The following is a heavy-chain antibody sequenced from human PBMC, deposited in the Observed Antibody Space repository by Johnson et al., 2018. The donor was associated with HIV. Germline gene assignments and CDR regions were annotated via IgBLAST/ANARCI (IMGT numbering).Heavy chain of an antibody. D-gene: IGHD4-17*01. V-gene: IGHV3-30*04. CDR1: GFTFSSYA. Sequence: QEQLVESGGGVVQPGRSLRLSCAASGFTFSSYAMHWVRQAPGKGLEWVAVISYDGSNKYYADSVKGRFTISRDNSKNTLYLQMNSLRAEDTAMYYCARVGNGDYGWSFDIWGQGTTVTISS. CDR3: ARVGNGDYGWSFDI. J-gene: IGHJ3*02. CDR2: ISYDGSNK.